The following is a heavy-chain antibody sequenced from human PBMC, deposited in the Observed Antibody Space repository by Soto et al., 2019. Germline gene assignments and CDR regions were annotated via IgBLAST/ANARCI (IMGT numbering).Heavy chain of an antibody. J-gene: IGHJ4*02. Sequence: SGPTLVNPTQTLTLTCTFSGFSLSTSGVGVGWIRQPPGKALEWLALIYWNDDKRYSPSLKNRLTITKDTSKNQVVLTMTNMDPVDTATYYCVHSNGGYCSGGSCLTPCDYWGQGTQVTVSS. CDR2: IYWNDDK. CDR1: GFSLSTSGVG. D-gene: IGHD2-15*01. V-gene: IGHV2-5*01. CDR3: VHSNGGYCSGGSCLTPCDY.